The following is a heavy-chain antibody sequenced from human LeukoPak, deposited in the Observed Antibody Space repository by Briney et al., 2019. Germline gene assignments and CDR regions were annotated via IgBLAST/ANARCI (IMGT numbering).Heavy chain of an antibody. D-gene: IGHD1-26*01. J-gene: IGHJ4*02. V-gene: IGHV3-21*01. CDR1: GFTFSSYS. Sequence: GGSLRLSCAASGFTFSSYSMNWVRQAPGKGLEWVSSISSSSSYIYYADSVKGRFTISRDNAKNSLYLQMNSLRAEDTAVYYCARVVVGATTGCDYWGQGTLVTVSS. CDR2: ISSSSSYI. CDR3: ARVVVGATTGCDY.